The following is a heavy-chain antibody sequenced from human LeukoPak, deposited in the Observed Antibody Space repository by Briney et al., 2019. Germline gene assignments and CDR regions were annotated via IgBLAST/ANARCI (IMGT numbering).Heavy chain of an antibody. CDR3: ARQLFISTSFYYIFDF. CDR1: GLTVSSNY. Sequence: TGGSLRLSCAASGLTVSSNYISWVRQAPGKGLEWVSVIHSDGSTYYADSVKDRFSISRDNSGNTLYLQMNSLRAEDTAVYYCARQLFISTSFYYIFDFWGQGTLVTVSS. J-gene: IGHJ4*02. D-gene: IGHD2/OR15-2a*01. CDR2: IHSDGST. V-gene: IGHV3-66*04.